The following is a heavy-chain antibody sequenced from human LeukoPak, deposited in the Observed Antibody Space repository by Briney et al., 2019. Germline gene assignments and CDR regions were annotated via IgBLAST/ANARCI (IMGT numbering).Heavy chain of an antibody. J-gene: IGHJ4*02. CDR2: INHSGST. CDR3: ARYYYDSSGYRLGGDYFDY. Sequence: SETLSLTCAVYGGSFSGYYWSWIRQPPGKGLEWIGEINHSGSTNYNPSLKSRVTISVDTSKNQFSLKLSSVTAADTAVYYCARYYYDSSGYRLGGDYFDYWGQGTLVTVSS. D-gene: IGHD3-22*01. V-gene: IGHV4-34*01. CDR1: GGSFSGYY.